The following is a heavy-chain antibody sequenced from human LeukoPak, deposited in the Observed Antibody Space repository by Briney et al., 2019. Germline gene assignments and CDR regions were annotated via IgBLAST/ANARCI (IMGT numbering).Heavy chain of an antibody. Sequence: PSETLSLTCTVSGGSISSSSYYWGWIRQPPGKGLEWIGSIYYSGSTYYNPSLKSRVTISVDTSKSQFSLKLSSVTAADTAVYYCARTATSGYSSSRDDYWGQGTLVTVSS. CDR1: GGSISSSSYY. CDR3: ARTATSGYSSSRDDY. J-gene: IGHJ4*02. CDR2: IYYSGST. V-gene: IGHV4-39*01. D-gene: IGHD6-13*01.